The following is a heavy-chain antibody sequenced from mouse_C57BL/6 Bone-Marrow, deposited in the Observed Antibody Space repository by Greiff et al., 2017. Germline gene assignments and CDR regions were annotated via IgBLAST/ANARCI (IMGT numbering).Heavy chain of an antibody. Sequence: EVQLQQSGPELVKPGASVKIPCKASGYTFTDYNMDWVKQSHGKSLEWIGDINPNNGGTIYNQKFKGKATLTVDKSSSTAYMELRSLTSEDTAVYYCARVNSPYYYGSSYGYAMDYWGQGTSVTVSS. CDR1: GYTFTDYN. J-gene: IGHJ4*01. D-gene: IGHD1-1*01. CDR2: INPNNGGT. CDR3: ARVNSPYYYGSSYGYAMDY. V-gene: IGHV1-18*01.